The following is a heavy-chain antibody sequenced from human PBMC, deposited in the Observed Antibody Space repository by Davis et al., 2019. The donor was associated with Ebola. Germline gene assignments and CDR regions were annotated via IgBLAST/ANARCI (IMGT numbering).Heavy chain of an antibody. Sequence: GGSLRLSCTASGFTFGDYAMSWFRQAPGKGLEWVGFIRSKAYGGTTEYAASVKGRFTISRDDSKSIAYLQMNSLKTEDTAVYYCTRAGSLVIVVAASPFDYWGQGTLVTVSS. V-gene: IGHV3-49*03. CDR3: TRAGSLVIVVAASPFDY. CDR2: IRSKAYGGTT. J-gene: IGHJ4*02. CDR1: GFTFGDYA. D-gene: IGHD2-21*01.